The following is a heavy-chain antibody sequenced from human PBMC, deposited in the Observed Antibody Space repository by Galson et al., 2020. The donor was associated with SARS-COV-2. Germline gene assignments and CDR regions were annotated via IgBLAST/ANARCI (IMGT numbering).Heavy chain of an antibody. V-gene: IGHV4-59*08. J-gene: IGHJ4*02. D-gene: IGHD3-10*01. CDR1: GGSISTYY. CDR2: LYYGGNT. Sequence: ASETLSLTCTVSGGSISTYYWSWIRQPPGKGLEWIGYLYYGGNTNYNPSLQSRVTISVDTSKSQFSLKLNSVTAADTAVHYCARLPVVRGVDSWGQGILVTVTS. CDR3: ARLPVVRGVDS.